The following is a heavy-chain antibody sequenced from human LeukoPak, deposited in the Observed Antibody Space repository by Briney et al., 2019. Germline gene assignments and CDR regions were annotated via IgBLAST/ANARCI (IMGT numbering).Heavy chain of an antibody. V-gene: IGHV3-30-3*01. J-gene: IGHJ4*02. D-gene: IGHD3-16*01. Sequence: VAVRSYAGSNKYYAASVKGRFTISVDNSKNTLYLQMNSLRAEDTAVYYCARVRGDPYYFDYWGQGTLVTVSS. CDR3: ARVRGDPYYFDY. CDR2: RSYAGSNK.